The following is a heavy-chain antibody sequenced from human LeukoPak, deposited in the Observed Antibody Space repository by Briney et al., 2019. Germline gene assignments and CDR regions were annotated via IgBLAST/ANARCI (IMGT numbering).Heavy chain of an antibody. CDR2: INPNSGGT. CDR3: AREDSEQRLVAEYFQH. CDR1: GYTFTGYY. J-gene: IGHJ1*01. Sequence: ASVKVSCKASGYTFTGYYMHWVRQAPGQGLEWMGWINPNSGGTNYAQKFQGRVTMTRDTSISTAYMELSRLRSDDTAVYYCAREDSEQRLVAEYFQHWGQGTLVTVSS. D-gene: IGHD6-13*01. V-gene: IGHV1-2*02.